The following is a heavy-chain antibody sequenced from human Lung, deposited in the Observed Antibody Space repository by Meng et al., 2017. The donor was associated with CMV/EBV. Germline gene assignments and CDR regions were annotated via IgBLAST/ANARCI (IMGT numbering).Heavy chain of an antibody. Sequence: LXXTVSGDSITSSSYYWCWIRQPPGKGLEWIGSMCYSANTSYNPSLKSRVTISADTSQNQFSMTLTSVPAADTAVNYCAFTSGAGFGSESRDYWGQGTMVXVSS. D-gene: IGHD3-10*01. CDR3: AFTSGAGFGSESRDY. CDR1: GDSITSSSYY. CDR2: MCYSANT. V-gene: IGHV4-39*01. J-gene: IGHJ4*02.